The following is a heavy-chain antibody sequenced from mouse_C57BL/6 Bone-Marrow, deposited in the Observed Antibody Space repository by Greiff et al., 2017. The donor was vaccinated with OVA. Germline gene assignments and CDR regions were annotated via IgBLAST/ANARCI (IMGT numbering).Heavy chain of an antibody. Sequence: VQLQQSGAELARPGASVKLSCKASGYTFTSYGISWVKQRTGQGLEWIGEIYPRSGNTYYNEKFKGKATLTADKSSSTAYMELRSLTSEDSAVYFCARLRYGNPWFAYWGQGTLVTVSA. J-gene: IGHJ3*01. CDR2: IYPRSGNT. V-gene: IGHV1-81*01. D-gene: IGHD2-10*02. CDR3: ARLRYGNPWFAY. CDR1: GYTFTSYG.